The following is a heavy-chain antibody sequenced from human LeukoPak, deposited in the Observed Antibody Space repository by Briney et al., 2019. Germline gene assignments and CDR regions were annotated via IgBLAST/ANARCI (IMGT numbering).Heavy chain of an antibody. Sequence: GGSLRLSCAASGFTFSSYGMHWVRQAPGKGLEWVAVISYDGSNKYYADSVKGRFTISRDNSKNTLYLQMNSLRAEDTAVYYCVKDLQWFGELLDYWGQGTLVTVSS. J-gene: IGHJ4*02. CDR2: ISYDGSNK. D-gene: IGHD3-10*01. CDR3: VKDLQWFGELLDY. V-gene: IGHV3-30*18. CDR1: GFTFSSYG.